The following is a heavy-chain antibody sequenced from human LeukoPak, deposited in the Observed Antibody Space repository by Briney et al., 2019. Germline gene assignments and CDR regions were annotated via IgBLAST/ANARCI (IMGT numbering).Heavy chain of an antibody. Sequence: GGSLRLSCSASGFTFSNYAIHWVRQAPGKGLEYVSTISDNGGNTNYADSVKGRFTISRDNSKNTLYLQMSSLRSEDTAVYYCVKAAGSWYGYFDYWGQGTLVTVSS. CDR2: ISDNGGNT. J-gene: IGHJ4*02. D-gene: IGHD6-13*01. CDR1: GFTFSNYA. CDR3: VKAAGSWYGYFDY. V-gene: IGHV3-64D*06.